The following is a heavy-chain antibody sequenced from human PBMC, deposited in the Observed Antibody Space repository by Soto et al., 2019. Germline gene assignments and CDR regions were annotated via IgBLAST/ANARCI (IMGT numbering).Heavy chain of an antibody. J-gene: IGHJ4*02. V-gene: IGHV1-18*01. D-gene: IGHD1-1*01. Sequence: QVQLVQSGAEVKKPGASVKISCKAAGYTLTTYGVSWVRQAPGQGLEWVGWISAYNDHTNYAQKFQGRVTMTTDTSTSTAYMELRSLRSDDTAVYYCARGTSFDYWGQGTLVNVSS. CDR2: ISAYNDHT. CDR1: GYTLTTYG. CDR3: ARGTSFDY.